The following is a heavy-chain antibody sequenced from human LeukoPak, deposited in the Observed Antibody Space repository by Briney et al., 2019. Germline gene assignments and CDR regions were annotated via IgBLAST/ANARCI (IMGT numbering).Heavy chain of an antibody. CDR2: INPNSGGT. Sequence: GASVKVSCKASGYTFTGYYLHWVRQAPGQGLECMGWINPNSGGTNYAQKFQGRVTMTKDTSISTAYMELSRLRSDDTAVYYCARVPWDRDYWGQGTLVTVSS. J-gene: IGHJ4*02. CDR1: GYTFTGYY. V-gene: IGHV1-2*02. D-gene: IGHD1-26*01. CDR3: ARVPWDRDY.